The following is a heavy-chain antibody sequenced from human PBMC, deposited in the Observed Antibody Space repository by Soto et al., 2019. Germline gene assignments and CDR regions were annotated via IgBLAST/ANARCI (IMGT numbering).Heavy chain of an antibody. Sequence: ASVKVSCKASGYTFTSYAMHWVRQAPGQRLEWMGWINAGNGNTKYSQKFQGRVTITGDTSTNTAYMELSSLRSEDTAVYYCATTARDDITIFGVLISYFAYWGQGTLVTVSS. J-gene: IGHJ4*02. CDR2: INAGNGNT. V-gene: IGHV1-3*01. CDR3: ATTARDDITIFGVLISYFAY. D-gene: IGHD3-3*01. CDR1: GYTFTSYA.